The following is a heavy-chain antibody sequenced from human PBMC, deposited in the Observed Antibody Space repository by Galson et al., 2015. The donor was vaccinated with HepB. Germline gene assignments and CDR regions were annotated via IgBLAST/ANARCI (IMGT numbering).Heavy chain of an antibody. D-gene: IGHD3-22*01. CDR1: GGSINSNY. V-gene: IGHV4-59*13. Sequence: LSLTCTVSGGSINSNYWSWIRQPPGKGLELIGYISYGGSTNSSPSLKSRVIISVDTSKRQFSLRLSSVTAADTAVYYCARGMPPAYDSSGYDTFDIWGQGTMVTVSS. CDR2: ISYGGST. CDR3: ARGMPPAYDSSGYDTFDI. J-gene: IGHJ3*02.